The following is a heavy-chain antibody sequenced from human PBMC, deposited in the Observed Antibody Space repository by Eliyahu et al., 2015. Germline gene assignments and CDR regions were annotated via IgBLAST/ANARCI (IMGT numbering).Heavy chain of an antibody. Sequence: QLQLQXSGPGLVXPSXTXSLTCSVSTXSISXIXSYWGWXRQPPGKGLEWIGSIFYSGSTYYNPSLKSRVTISVDTSKXQFSLKLSSVTAADTAVYYCARADCSGGSCYRTRTAFDYWGQGTLVIVSS. V-gene: IGHV4-39*07. CDR1: TXSISXIXSY. CDR2: IFYSGST. J-gene: IGHJ4*02. D-gene: IGHD2-15*01. CDR3: ARADCSGGSCYRTRTAFDY.